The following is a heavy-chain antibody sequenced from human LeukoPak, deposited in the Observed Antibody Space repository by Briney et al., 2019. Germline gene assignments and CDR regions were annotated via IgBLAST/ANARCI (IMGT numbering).Heavy chain of an antibody. Sequence: ASVKVSCKASGYTFTSYDINWVRQATGQGLEWMGWISAYNGNTNYAQKLQGRVTMTTDTSTSTAYMELRSLRSDDTAVYYCARGEGYCSSTSCYPSQDIGGYWGQGTLVTVSS. CDR3: ARGEGYCSSTSCYPSQDIGGY. J-gene: IGHJ4*02. CDR2: ISAYNGNT. D-gene: IGHD2-2*01. V-gene: IGHV1-18*01. CDR1: GYTFTSYD.